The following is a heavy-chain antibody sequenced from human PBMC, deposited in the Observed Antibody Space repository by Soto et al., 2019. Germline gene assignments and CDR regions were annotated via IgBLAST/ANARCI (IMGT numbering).Heavy chain of an antibody. Sequence: GGSLRLSCAASGFTFSSYGMHWVRQAPGKGLEWVAANSYDGSQIYHADSVKGRFTISRDNSKNTLYLQMNSLRAEDTAVYYCAKVPGSSGQFDYWGQGTLVTVSS. CDR3: AKVPGSSGQFDY. CDR1: GFTFSSYG. D-gene: IGHD6-19*01. J-gene: IGHJ4*02. V-gene: IGHV3-30*18. CDR2: NSYDGSQI.